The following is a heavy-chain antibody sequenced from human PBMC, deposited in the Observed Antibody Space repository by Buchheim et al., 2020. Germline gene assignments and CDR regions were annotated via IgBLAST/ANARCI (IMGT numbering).Heavy chain of an antibody. CDR1: GFTLSSYW. CDR3: ARAIDYTSYSNWYDI. J-gene: IGHJ4*02. V-gene: IGHV3-74*01. Sequence: EVQLVESGGGLVQPGGSLRLSCAASGFTLSSYWMHWVRQAPGKGLVWVSRINSDGCSTTYADSVKGRFTISRYHAKNTFFLQMNSLGAEDTAVYYCARAIDYTSYSNWYDIWGQGTL. CDR2: INSDGCST. D-gene: IGHD3-9*01.